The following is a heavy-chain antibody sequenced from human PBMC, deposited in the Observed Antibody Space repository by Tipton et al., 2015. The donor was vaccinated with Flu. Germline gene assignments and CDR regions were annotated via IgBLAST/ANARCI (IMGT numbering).Heavy chain of an antibody. J-gene: IGHJ4*02. Sequence: SLRLSCAASGFTFSSYAMSWVRQAPGKGLEWVSAISGSGGSTYYADSVKGRFTISRDNSKNTLYLQMNSLRAEDTAVYYCAKAGVYDFWSGYYLNEYWGQGTLVTVSS. CDR1: GFTFSSYA. CDR2: ISGSGGST. D-gene: IGHD3-3*01. V-gene: IGHV3-23*01. CDR3: AKAGVYDFWSGYYLNEY.